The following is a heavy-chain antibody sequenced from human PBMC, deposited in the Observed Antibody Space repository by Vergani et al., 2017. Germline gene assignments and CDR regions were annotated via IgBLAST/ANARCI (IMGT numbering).Heavy chain of an antibody. CDR2: IIPILGIA. V-gene: IGHV1-69*02. D-gene: IGHD5-18*01. J-gene: IGHJ3*02. CDR1: GGTFSSYT. CDR3: ARGGTAMPDDAFDI. Sequence: QVQLVQSGAEVKKPGSSVKVSCKASGGTFSSYTISWVRQAPGQGLEWMGRIIPILGIANYAQKFQGRVTITADKSTSTAYMELSSLRSEDTAVYYGARGGTAMPDDAFDIWGQGTMVTVSS.